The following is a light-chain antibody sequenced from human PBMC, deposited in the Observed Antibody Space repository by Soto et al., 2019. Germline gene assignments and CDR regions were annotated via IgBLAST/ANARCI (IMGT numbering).Light chain of an antibody. CDR3: AAWDDSLNGPT. Sequence: QSVLSQPPSTSGTPGQRVTISCSGGSSKIGTYTVSWYQQFPETAPRLLIYGSSRRPSGVPDRFSGSKSGTSASLSIGGLHSEDEADYYCAAWDDSLNGPTFGGGTKLTVL. V-gene: IGLV1-44*01. CDR2: GSS. J-gene: IGLJ2*01. CDR1: SSKIGTYT.